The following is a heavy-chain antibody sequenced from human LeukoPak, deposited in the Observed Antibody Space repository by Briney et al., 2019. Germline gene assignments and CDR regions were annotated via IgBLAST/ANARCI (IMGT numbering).Heavy chain of an antibody. CDR1: GFTFDDYA. J-gene: IGHJ6*02. V-gene: IGHV3-9*01. D-gene: IGHD3-16*01. CDR2: ISWNSGSI. CDR3: AKGQLGRYYYYGMDV. Sequence: GGSLRLSCAASGFTFDDYAMHWVRQAPGKGLEGVSGISWNSGSIVYADSVKGRFTISRDNAKNSLYLQMNSLRAEDTALYYCAKGQLGRYYYYGMDVWGQGTTVTVSS.